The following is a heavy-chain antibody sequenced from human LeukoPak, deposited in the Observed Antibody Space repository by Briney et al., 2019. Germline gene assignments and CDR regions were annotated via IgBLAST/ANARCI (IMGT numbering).Heavy chain of an antibody. CDR3: ARRWWENWFDP. J-gene: IGHJ5*02. V-gene: IGHV1-46*01. CDR1: GYTFTSYY. Sequence: GASVKVSCKASGYTFTSYYMHWVRQAPGQGLEWMGIINPSGGSTSYAQKFQGRVTMTRDMSTSTAYMELRSLRSDDTAVYYCARRWWENWFDPWGQGTLVTVSS. D-gene: IGHD1-26*01. CDR2: INPSGGST.